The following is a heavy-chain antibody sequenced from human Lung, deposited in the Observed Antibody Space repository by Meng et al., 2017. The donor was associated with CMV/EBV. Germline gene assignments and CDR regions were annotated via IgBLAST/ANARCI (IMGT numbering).Heavy chain of an antibody. D-gene: IGHD3-3*01. CDR2: IYYSGST. V-gene: IGHV4-39*07. CDR1: GDSFSSSDYY. Sequence: SETLSLXXTLSGDSFSSSDYYWGWIRQPPGKGLELIGTIYYSGSTFYNPSLKSRVTISVDTSKKQFSLKVTSVTAADTAVYYCARVRRFLERSLSGLGAMEFWGQGNXVNGYS. J-gene: IGHJ6*01. CDR3: ARVRRFLERSLSGLGAMEF.